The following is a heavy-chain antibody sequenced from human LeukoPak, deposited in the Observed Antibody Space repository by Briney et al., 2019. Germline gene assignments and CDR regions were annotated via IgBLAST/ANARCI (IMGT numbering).Heavy chain of an antibody. CDR1: GFTFSSYA. J-gene: IGHJ4*02. CDR2: ISGSGGST. D-gene: IGHD3-9*01. V-gene: IGHV3-23*01. Sequence: GGSLRLSCAASGFTFSSYAMSWVRQAPGKGLEWVSAISGSGGSTYYADSVKGRFTISRDNSKNTLYLQMNSLRAEDTAVYYCAKDRLNFDWLLSGDYWGQGTLVTVSS. CDR3: AKDRLNFDWLLSGDY.